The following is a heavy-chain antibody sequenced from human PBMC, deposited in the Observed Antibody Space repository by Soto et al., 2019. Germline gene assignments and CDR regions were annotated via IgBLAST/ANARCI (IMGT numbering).Heavy chain of an antibody. D-gene: IGHD3-10*01. CDR2: VIPIFGTT. CDR3: AIDCVDRRYYSTGMDV. V-gene: IGHV1-69*01. CDR1: GGTISTFS. Sequence: QGQLLQAGAEVTKPGSSVKVSCNASGGTISTFSINWVRQAPGQGLEWVGGVIPIFGTTNSAQKFQGRVKITADEASNKVCMELNRLGSEETAVYFCAIDCVDRRYYSTGMDVWGQGFTVTASS. J-gene: IGHJ6*02.